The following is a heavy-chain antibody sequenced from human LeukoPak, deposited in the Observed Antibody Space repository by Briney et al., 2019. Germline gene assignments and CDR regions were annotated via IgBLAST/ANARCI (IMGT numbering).Heavy chain of an antibody. CDR1: GFSLSTSGVG. J-gene: IGHJ4*02. CDR3: ARFITMVRGVIQRDFDY. D-gene: IGHD3-10*01. V-gene: IGHV2-5*01. Sequence: SGPTLVKPTQTLTLTCTFSGFSLSTSGVGVGWIPQPPGKALEWLALIYWNDDKRYSPSLKSRLTITKDTSNNQVVLTMTNMDPVDTATYYCARFITMVRGVIQRDFDYWGQGTLVTVSS. CDR2: IYWNDDK.